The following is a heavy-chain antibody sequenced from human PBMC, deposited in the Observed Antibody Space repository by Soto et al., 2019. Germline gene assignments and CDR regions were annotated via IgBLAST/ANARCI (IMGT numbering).Heavy chain of an antibody. CDR2: INHSGST. V-gene: IGHV4-34*01. CDR1: GGSFSGYY. J-gene: IGHJ4*02. Sequence: SETLSLTCAVYGGSFSGYYWSWIRQPPGKGLEWIGEINHSGSTNYNPSLKSRVTISVDTSKNQFSLKVNSVIAADTAIYYCAHTLSGSQFNYWGQGTPVTVSS. CDR3: AHTLSGSQFNY. D-gene: IGHD3-9*01.